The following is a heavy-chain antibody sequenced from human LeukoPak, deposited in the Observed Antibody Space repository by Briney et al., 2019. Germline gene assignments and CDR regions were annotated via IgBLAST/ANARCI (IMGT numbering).Heavy chain of an antibody. J-gene: IGHJ4*02. D-gene: IGHD1-26*01. V-gene: IGHV1-2*02. CDR2: INPNSGGT. CDR1: GYTFTGYY. CDR3: AKSRIVGAHCLDY. Sequence: VASVKVSCKASGYTFTGYYMHWVRQAPGQGREWMGWINPNSGGTNYAQKFQGRVTMTRDTSISTAYMELSRLRSDDTAVYYCAKSRIVGAHCLDYWGQGTLVTVSS.